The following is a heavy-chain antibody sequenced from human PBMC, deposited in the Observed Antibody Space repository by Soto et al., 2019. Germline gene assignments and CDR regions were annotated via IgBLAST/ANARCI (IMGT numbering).Heavy chain of an antibody. Sequence: EVQLVESGGGLVQPGGSLRLSCSASGFTFNIYAMHWVRQAPGKGLEYVSAIISNGGSTYYADSVKGRFTVSRDNSKNTLYLQMSSLRPEDTAVYYGVRAWKVGSYCDYWGQGTLVTVSS. D-gene: IGHD1-26*01. J-gene: IGHJ4*02. CDR2: IISNGGST. V-gene: IGHV3-64D*06. CDR3: VRAWKVGSYCDY. CDR1: GFTFNIYA.